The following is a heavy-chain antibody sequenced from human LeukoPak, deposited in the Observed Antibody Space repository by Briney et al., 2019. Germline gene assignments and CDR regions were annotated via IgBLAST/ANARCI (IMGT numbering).Heavy chain of an antibody. CDR3: ARLGYCSSTSCYAGLSTWFDP. CDR1: GGSISSYY. Sequence: PSETLSLTCTVSGGSISSYYWSWIQQPPGKGLEWIGYIYYSGSTNYNPSLKSRVTISVDTSKNQFSLKLSSVTAADTAVYYCARLGYCSSTSCYAGLSTWFDPWGQGTLVTVSS. V-gene: IGHV4-59*08. CDR2: IYYSGST. J-gene: IGHJ5*02. D-gene: IGHD2-2*01.